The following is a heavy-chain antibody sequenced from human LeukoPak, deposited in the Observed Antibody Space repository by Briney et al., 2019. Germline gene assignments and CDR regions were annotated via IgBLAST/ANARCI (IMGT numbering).Heavy chain of an antibody. CDR1: GFTFSSYW. D-gene: IGHD3-22*01. V-gene: IGHV3-7*01. J-gene: IGHJ4*02. Sequence: QPGGSLRLSCAASGFTFSSYWMSWVRQAPGKGREGVANIKQDGSEKYYVDSVKGRFTISRDNAKNSLYLQMNSLRAEDTAVYYCARDRRGYYDSSGYHYWGQGTLVTVSS. CDR3: ARDRRGYYDSSGYHY. CDR2: IKQDGSEK.